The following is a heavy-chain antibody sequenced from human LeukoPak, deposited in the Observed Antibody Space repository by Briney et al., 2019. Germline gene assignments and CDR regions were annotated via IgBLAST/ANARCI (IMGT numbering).Heavy chain of an antibody. D-gene: IGHD5-24*01. CDR1: GYTFTVYY. CDR2: INPNSGGT. CDR3: ARERAGDGYNFGFDY. Sequence: ASVKVSCKASGYTFTVYYMHCVRQAPGQGLEWMGWINPNSGGTNYAQKFQGRVTMTRDTSISTAFMELSRLRSDDTAVYYCARERAGDGYNFGFDYWGQGTLVTVSS. J-gene: IGHJ4*02. V-gene: IGHV1-2*02.